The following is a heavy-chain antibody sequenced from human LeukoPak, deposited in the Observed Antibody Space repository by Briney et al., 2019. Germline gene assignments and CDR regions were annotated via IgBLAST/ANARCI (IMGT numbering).Heavy chain of an antibody. V-gene: IGHV1-69*01. D-gene: IGHD1-26*01. J-gene: IGHJ4*02. CDR2: IIPIFGTA. Sequence: SVKVSCKASGGTFSSYAISWVRQAPGQGLEWMGGIIPIFGTANYAQKFQGRVTVTADESTSTAYMELSSLRSEDTAVYFCAKGYSGSYSAFDYWGQGTLVTVSS. CDR1: GGTFSSYA. CDR3: AKGYSGSYSAFDY.